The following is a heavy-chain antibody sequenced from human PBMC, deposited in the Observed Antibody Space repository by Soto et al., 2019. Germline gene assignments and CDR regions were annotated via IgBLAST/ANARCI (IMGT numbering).Heavy chain of an antibody. V-gene: IGHV1-69*02. Sequence: GASVKVSCKASGGTFSSYTISWVRQAPGQGLEWMGRIIPILGIANYAQKFQGRVTITADKSTSTAYMELSSLRSEDTAVYYCARGELDCSGGSCYGENFDYWGQGTLVTVSS. CDR2: IIPILGIA. D-gene: IGHD2-15*01. CDR3: ARGELDCSGGSCYGENFDY. CDR1: GGTFSSYT. J-gene: IGHJ4*02.